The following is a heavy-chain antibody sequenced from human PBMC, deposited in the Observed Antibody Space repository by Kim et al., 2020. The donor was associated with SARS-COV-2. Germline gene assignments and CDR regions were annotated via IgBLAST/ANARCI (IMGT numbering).Heavy chain of an antibody. CDR3: ATRPPTR. J-gene: IGHJ4*02. V-gene: IGHV3-23*01. Sequence: GGSLRLSCAASGFTFRSSDMSWVRQAPGKGLEWVSTISDANSPYYADSVRGRFIISRDSSKDTLYLQMHSLKVEDTGVYYCATRPPTRGGQGTLVTVSS. CDR2: ISDANSP. CDR1: GFTFRSSD.